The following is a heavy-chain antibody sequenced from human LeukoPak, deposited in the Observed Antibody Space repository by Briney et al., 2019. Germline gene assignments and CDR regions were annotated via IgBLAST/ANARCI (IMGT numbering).Heavy chain of an antibody. J-gene: IGHJ4*02. V-gene: IGHV3-23*01. Sequence: GGSLRLSCAASGVTFSSYAMSWVRQAPGKGLEWVSAISGSGGSTYYGDSVKGRFTISRDNSKNTLYLQMNSLRAEDTAVYYCAKVNDILTGYYEFDYWGQGTLVTVSS. CDR1: GVTFSSYA. D-gene: IGHD3-9*01. CDR3: AKVNDILTGYYEFDY. CDR2: ISGSGGST.